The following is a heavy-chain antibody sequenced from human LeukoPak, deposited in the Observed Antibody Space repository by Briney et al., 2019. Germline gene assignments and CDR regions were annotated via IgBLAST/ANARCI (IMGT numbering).Heavy chain of an antibody. CDR1: GGSFSGYY. V-gene: IGHV4-34*01. CDR3: ARAGRITGTTALFDY. J-gene: IGHJ4*02. Sequence: SETLSLTCAVYGGSFSGYYWSWIRQPPGKGLEWIGEINHSGSTNYNPSLKSRVTISVDTSKNPFSLKLSSVTAADTAVYYCARAGRITGTTALFDYWGQGTLVTVSS. CDR2: INHSGST. D-gene: IGHD1-20*01.